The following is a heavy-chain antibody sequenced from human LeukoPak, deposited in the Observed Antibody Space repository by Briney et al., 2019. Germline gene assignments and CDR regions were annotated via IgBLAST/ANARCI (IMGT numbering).Heavy chain of an antibody. CDR1: GFTFSSYW. CDR3: AKDPLYGSGSYSDAFDI. D-gene: IGHD3-10*01. V-gene: IGHV3-7*03. J-gene: IGHJ3*02. CDR2: IKQDGSEK. Sequence: GGSLRLSCAASGFTFSSYWMSWVRQAPGKGLEWVANIKQDGSEKYYVDSVKGRFTISRDNSKNTLYLQMNSLRAEDTAVYYCAKDPLYGSGSYSDAFDIWGQGTMVTVSS.